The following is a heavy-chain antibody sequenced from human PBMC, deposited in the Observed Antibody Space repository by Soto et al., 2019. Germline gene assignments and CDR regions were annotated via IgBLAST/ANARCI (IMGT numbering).Heavy chain of an antibody. D-gene: IGHD3-10*01. V-gene: IGHV4-59*01. J-gene: IGHJ6*03. Sequence: PSETLSLTCTVSGGSISSYYWSWIRQPPGKGLEWIGYIYYSGSTNYNPSPKSRVTISVDTSKNQFSLKLSSVTAADTAVYYCARASMVRGLNYYYYMDVWGKGTTVTVSS. CDR2: IYYSGST. CDR1: GGSISSYY. CDR3: ARASMVRGLNYYYYMDV.